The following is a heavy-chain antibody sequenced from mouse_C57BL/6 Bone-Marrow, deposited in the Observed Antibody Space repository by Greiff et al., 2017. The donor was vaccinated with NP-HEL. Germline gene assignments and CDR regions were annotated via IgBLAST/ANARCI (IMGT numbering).Heavy chain of an antibody. D-gene: IGHD1-1*01. CDR3: TRWSYYYGSSFYAMDY. V-gene: IGHV1-5*01. CDR1: GYTFTSYW. CDR2: IYPGNSDT. J-gene: IGHJ4*01. Sequence: EVQLQQSGTVLARPGASVKMSCKTSGYTFTSYWMHWVKQRPGQGLEWIGAIYPGNSDTSYNQKFKGKAKLTAVPSASTAYMELSSLTNEDSAVYYCTRWSYYYGSSFYAMDYWGQGTSVTVSS.